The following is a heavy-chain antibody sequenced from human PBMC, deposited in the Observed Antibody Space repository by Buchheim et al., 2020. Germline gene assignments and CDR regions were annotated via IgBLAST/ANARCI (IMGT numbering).Heavy chain of an antibody. CDR1: DSTLNNAW. CDR2: VKSKIAGGAA. Sequence: EVQLVESGGGLVKPGGSLRLSCVVSDSTLNNAWMHWVRQAPGKGLEWVGRVKSKIAGGAADYAAPVQGRFTIARDDSKNTIYLQMNSLKTEDTAVYYCTTGYDQYYFYWGLGTL. J-gene: IGHJ4*02. D-gene: IGHD2-2*01. CDR3: TTGYDQYYFY. V-gene: IGHV3-15*07.